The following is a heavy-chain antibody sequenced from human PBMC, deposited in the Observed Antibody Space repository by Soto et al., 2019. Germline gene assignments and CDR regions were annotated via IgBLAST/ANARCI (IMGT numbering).Heavy chain of an antibody. CDR2: IYYTGST. J-gene: IGHJ4*02. V-gene: IGHV4-39*01. CDR3: AGPRRSYSSSWYYLDY. CDR1: GGSISSSEYY. D-gene: IGHD6-13*01. Sequence: SETLSLTCTVSGGSISSSEYYWGWIRQPPGKGLEWIGSIYYTGSTYYNPSLKSRVTIFVDTSKNQFSLKLSSVTAADTAVYYCAGPRRSYSSSWYYLDYWGQGTLVTVSS.